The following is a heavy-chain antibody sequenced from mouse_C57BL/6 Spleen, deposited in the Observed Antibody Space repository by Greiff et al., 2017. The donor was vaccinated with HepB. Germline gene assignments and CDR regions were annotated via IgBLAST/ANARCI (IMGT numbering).Heavy chain of an antibody. CDR3: ARSPDYYGSSFDY. D-gene: IGHD1-1*01. CDR1: GYTFTDYN. CDR2: INPNNGGT. J-gene: IGHJ2*01. Sequence: EVKLMESGPELVKPGASVKMSCKASGYTFTDYNMHWVKQSHGKSLEWIGYINPNNGGTSYNQKFKGKATLTVNKSSSTAYMELRSLTSEDSAVYYCARSPDYYGSSFDYWGQGTTLTVSS. V-gene: IGHV1-22*01.